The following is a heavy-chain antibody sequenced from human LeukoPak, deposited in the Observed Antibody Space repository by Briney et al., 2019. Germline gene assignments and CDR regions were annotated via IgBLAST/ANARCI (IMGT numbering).Heavy chain of an antibody. D-gene: IGHD2-21*02. V-gene: IGHV3-23*01. Sequence: GGSLSLSCAASGFTFSSYAMSWVRQAPGKGMEWVSAISGSGGSTYYADSVKGRFTISRDNSKNTLYLQMNSLRAEDTAVYYCAKFRVVTTFFWFDPWGQGTLVTVSS. CDR1: GFTFSSYA. CDR2: ISGSGGST. CDR3: AKFRVVTTFFWFDP. J-gene: IGHJ5*02.